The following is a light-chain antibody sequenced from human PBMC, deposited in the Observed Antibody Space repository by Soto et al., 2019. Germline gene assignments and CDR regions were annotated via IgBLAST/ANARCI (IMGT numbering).Light chain of an antibody. J-gene: IGKJ1*01. CDR2: AAS. Sequence: AIRMTQSPSSLSASTGDRVTITCRASQGISSYLAWYQQKPGKAPKLLIYAASTLQSGVPSRFSGSGSGTDFTLTISCLQSEDFATYYCQQNYITPPWTFGPGTKVDIK. CDR1: QGISSY. CDR3: QQNYITPPWT. V-gene: IGKV1-8*01.